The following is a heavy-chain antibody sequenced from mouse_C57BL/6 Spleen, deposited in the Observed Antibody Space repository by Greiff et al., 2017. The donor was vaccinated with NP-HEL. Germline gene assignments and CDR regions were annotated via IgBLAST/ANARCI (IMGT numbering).Heavy chain of an antibody. CDR3: SRRGNGPVGYAMDY. CDR2: IDPSDSYT. V-gene: IGHV1-69*01. Sequence: QVQLQQPGAELVMPGASVKLSCKASGYTFTSYWMHWVKQRPGQGLEWIGEIDPSDSYTNYNQKFKGKTTLTVDKSSSTAYMQLSSLTSEDSAVDYCSRRGNGPVGYAMDYWGQGTSVTVSS. CDR1: GYTFTSYW. D-gene: IGHD2-1*01. J-gene: IGHJ4*01.